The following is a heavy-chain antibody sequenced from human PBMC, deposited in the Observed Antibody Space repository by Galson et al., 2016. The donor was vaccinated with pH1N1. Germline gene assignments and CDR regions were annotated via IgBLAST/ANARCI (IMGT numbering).Heavy chain of an antibody. V-gene: IGHV3-7*05. CDR3: ASKLYGDPNY. CDR2: ISQDDSKK. Sequence: SLRLSCAASGFTFSDYWMSWVRQAPGKGLEWVANISQDDSKKNYVASVRGRFTISRDNAKNSLFLQMNSLRVEDTAVYYCASKLYGDPNYWGQGALVTVSS. D-gene: IGHD4-17*01. J-gene: IGHJ4*02. CDR1: GFTFSDYW.